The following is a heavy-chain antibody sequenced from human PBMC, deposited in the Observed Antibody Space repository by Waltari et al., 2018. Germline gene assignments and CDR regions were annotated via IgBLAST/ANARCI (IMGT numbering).Heavy chain of an antibody. V-gene: IGHV3-7*01. CDR2: IKQDGSEK. CDR1: GFTFSSYW. CDR3: ARDYSSSWFWDY. D-gene: IGHD6-13*01. J-gene: IGHJ4*02. Sequence: EVQLVESGGGLVQPGRSLRRSCAASGFTFSSYWMSWVRQAPGKGLEWVANIKQDGSEKSYVDSVKGRFTISRDNAKNSLYLQMNSLRAEDTAVYYCARDYSSSWFWDYWGQGTLVTVSS.